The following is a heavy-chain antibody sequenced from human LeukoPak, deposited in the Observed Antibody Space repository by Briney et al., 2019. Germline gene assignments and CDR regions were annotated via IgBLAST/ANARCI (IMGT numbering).Heavy chain of an antibody. CDR2: INHSAST. Sequence: SETLSLTCSVYGASFIGYYWSCIRQPPGKGPEWIGEINHSASTKYTPSIKSRITITVDTSQNQFSLKLSSVTAADTAVYYCARASSSEVTTPIDYWGQGTLVTVSS. J-gene: IGHJ4*02. V-gene: IGHV4-34*01. D-gene: IGHD4-17*01. CDR3: ARASSSEVTTPIDY. CDR1: GASFIGYY.